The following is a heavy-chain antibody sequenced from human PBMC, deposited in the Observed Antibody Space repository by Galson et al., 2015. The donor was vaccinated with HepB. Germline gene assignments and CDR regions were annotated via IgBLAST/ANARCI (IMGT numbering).Heavy chain of an antibody. Sequence: SLRLSCAASGFTVSSNYMTWVRQAPGKGLEWVSVIYSGGSTYYADSVEGRFTISRDNSKNTLYLQMNSLRAEDTAVYYCARDLEDYGDYGPLGYWGQGTLVTVSS. D-gene: IGHD4-17*01. CDR1: GFTVSSNY. CDR2: IYSGGST. CDR3: ARDLEDYGDYGPLGY. J-gene: IGHJ4*02. V-gene: IGHV3-66*01.